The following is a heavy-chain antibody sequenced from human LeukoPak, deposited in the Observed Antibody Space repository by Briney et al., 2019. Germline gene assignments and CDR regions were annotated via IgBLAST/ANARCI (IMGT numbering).Heavy chain of an antibody. Sequence: SQTLSLTCTVSGGSISSSSYYWGWIRQPPGKGLEWIGSIYYSGSTYYNPSLKSRVTISVDTTKNQFSLKLSSVTAADTAVYHCASHPINWFDPWGQGTLVTVSS. J-gene: IGHJ5*02. D-gene: IGHD3-9*01. CDR3: ASHPINWFDP. CDR2: IYYSGST. V-gene: IGHV4-39*01. CDR1: GGSISSSSYY.